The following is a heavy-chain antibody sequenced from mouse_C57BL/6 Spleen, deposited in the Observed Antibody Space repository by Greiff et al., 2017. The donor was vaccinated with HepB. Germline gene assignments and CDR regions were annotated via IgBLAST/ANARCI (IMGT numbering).Heavy chain of an antibody. V-gene: IGHV1-53*01. CDR1: GYTFTSYW. Sequence: QVQLQQPGTELVKPGASVKLSCKASGYTFTSYWMHWVKQRPGLGLEWIGNINPSNGGTNYNEKFKSKATLTVDKSSSTAYMQLSSLTSEDSAVYYCARWGAYYGNYVFDYWGQGTTLTVSS. J-gene: IGHJ2*01. CDR3: ARWGAYYGNYVFDY. D-gene: IGHD2-10*01. CDR2: INPSNGGT.